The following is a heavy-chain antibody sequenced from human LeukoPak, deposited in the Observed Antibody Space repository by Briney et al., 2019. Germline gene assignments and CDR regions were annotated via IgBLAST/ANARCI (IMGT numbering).Heavy chain of an antibody. CDR2: FYVGGAT. CDR3: ARDHCDYDRSGYCFDY. D-gene: IGHD3-22*01. Sequence: GGSLRLSCAVSGFSVTNNYMSWVRQAPGKGLEWVSVFYVGGATYYADSVKGRFTISRDNSKNTLYLQMNSLRAEDTAVYYCARDHCDYDRSGYCFDYWGRGTLVTVSS. CDR1: GFSVTNNY. J-gene: IGHJ4*02. V-gene: IGHV3-53*01.